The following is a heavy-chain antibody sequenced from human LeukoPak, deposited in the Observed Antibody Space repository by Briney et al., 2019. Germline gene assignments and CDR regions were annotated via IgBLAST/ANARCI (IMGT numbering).Heavy chain of an antibody. CDR3: ARDLGLRGVTNWFDP. CDR2: IDPSGGST. V-gene: IGHV1-46*01. D-gene: IGHD3-10*01. CDR1: AHTFSTYL. J-gene: IGHJ5*02. Sequence: ASVTVSCKASAHTFSTYLLHWVRQAPGQGLAWMGIIDPSGGSTDYAQKFQGRVTMTRDTSTSTVYMELSSLRSEDTAIYYCARDLGLRGVTNWFDPWGQGTLVTVSS.